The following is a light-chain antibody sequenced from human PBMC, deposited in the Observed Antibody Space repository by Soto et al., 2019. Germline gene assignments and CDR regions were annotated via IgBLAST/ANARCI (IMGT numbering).Light chain of an antibody. V-gene: IGKV3-15*01. J-gene: IGKJ4*01. CDR1: QSVSSN. Sequence: EIVMTQSPATLSVSPGERATLSCRASQSVSSNLAWYQQKPGQAPRLLIYGASTRVAGFPASFSGSGSGTEFTLTISSLQSEDFAVYYCQQYNNWPPLTFGGGTKVEIK. CDR3: QQYNNWPPLT. CDR2: GAS.